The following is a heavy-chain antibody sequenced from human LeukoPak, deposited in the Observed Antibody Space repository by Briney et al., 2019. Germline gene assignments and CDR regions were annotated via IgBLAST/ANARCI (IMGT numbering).Heavy chain of an antibody. CDR1: GFTVSSTY. Sequence: GGSLRLSCAASGFTVSSTYMSWVRQAPRKELEWVSIIYSGGSTYYADSVKGRFTISRDNSKNTLYLQMNSLSVEDTAVYYCARPASGGDAFDIWGQGTMVTVSS. CDR3: ARPASGGDAFDI. CDR2: IYSGGST. V-gene: IGHV3-53*05. D-gene: IGHD2-15*01. J-gene: IGHJ3*02.